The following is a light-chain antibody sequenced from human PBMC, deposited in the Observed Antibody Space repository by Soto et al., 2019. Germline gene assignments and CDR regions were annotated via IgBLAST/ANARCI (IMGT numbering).Light chain of an antibody. CDR1: QDISTY. CDR3: QQYDDVPLT. J-gene: IGKJ4*01. CDR2: DAS. Sequence: DIQMTQSPSSLSASVGDRITISCQASQDISTYLNWYQHKPGKAPRLLIYDASTLEIGVPSSFSGSGSGTDFTFTISSLQPEEIATYYCQQYDDVPLTFGGGTKVEIK. V-gene: IGKV1-33*01.